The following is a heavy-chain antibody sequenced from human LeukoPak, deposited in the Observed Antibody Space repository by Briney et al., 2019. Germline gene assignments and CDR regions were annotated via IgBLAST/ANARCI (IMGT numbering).Heavy chain of an antibody. CDR1: GFTFGTYW. Sequence: GGSLRLSCAASGFTFGTYWMHWVRQVPGKGLVWVSFINPDGENTNYADSVKGRFIISRDNAKNTLYLQMNSLRAEDTAVYCCAKNLHYGSADYWGQGIQVTVSS. CDR3: AKNLHYGSADY. J-gene: IGHJ4*02. D-gene: IGHD3-10*01. V-gene: IGHV3-74*01. CDR2: INPDGENT.